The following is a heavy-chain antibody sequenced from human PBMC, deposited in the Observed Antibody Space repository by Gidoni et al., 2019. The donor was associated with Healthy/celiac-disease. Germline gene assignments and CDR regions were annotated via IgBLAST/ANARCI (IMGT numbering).Heavy chain of an antibody. CDR1: GSTFRSSA. Sequence: EVQLLASGGGLVQPGGSLGLSCAASGSTFRSSAMSWVRQAPGKGLEWVSAISGSGGSTYYADSVKGRFTISRDNSKNTLYLQMNSLRAEDTAVYYCANQLELLNDAFDIWGQGTMVTVSS. CDR3: ANQLELLNDAFDI. V-gene: IGHV3-23*01. CDR2: ISGSGGST. J-gene: IGHJ3*02. D-gene: IGHD1-7*01.